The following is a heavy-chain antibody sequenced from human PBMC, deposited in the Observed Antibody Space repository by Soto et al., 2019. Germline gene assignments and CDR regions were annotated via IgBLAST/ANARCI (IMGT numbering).Heavy chain of an antibody. V-gene: IGHV3-30-3*01. CDR2: ISHDGTNR. Sequence: PGGSLRLSCAASGFAFNIYAIHWVRQAPGKGLEWVAVISHDGTNRYYTDSVRGRFTISRDNSKNTVYLEMDSLRADDTAIYYCARGLRSVLDYWGQGALVTVSS. J-gene: IGHJ4*02. CDR1: GFAFNIYA. CDR3: ARGLRSVLDY. D-gene: IGHD6-6*01.